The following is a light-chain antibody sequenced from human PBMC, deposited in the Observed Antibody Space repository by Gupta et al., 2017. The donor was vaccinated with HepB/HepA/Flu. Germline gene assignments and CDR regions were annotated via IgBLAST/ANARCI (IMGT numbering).Light chain of an antibody. J-gene: IGKJ4*01. CDR3: QQVHYLPLT. Sequence: DIQMTQSPSSLSAFVGDRVTITCQASQDIDNNKLNWYHQRPGQAPKLLLYDVSKSQPGVPSRFTGSGSATKFTFTISSLQPEDIGTYYCQQVHYLPLTFGRGTKVEI. V-gene: IGKV1-33*01. CDR1: QDIDNN. CDR2: DVS.